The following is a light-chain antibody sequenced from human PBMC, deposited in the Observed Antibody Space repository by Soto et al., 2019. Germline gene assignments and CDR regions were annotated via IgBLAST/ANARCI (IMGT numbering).Light chain of an antibody. V-gene: IGKV2-30*01. CDR2: EVS. CDR3: MQGSYWHPT. Sequence: VMTQSPLSLPVTLGQPASISCRSSQSLLYTDGNTYLSWFQQRPGQSPRRLIYEVSNRDSGVPDRFSGSGSVTDFTLKVSRVEAEDVGVYYCMQGSYWHPTFGQGTKVEIK. J-gene: IGKJ1*01. CDR1: QSLLYTDGNTY.